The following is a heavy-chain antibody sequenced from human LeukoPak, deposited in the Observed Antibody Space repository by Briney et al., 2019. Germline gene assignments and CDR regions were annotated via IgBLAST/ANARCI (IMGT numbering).Heavy chain of an antibody. Sequence: QPGGSLRLSCAASGFTFSSYEMNWVRQAPGKGLEWVSYISSSGSTIYYADSVKGRFTISRDKSKNTLYLQMNSLRAEDTAVYYCAKSHGYSYGFDYWGQGTLVTVSS. D-gene: IGHD5-18*01. J-gene: IGHJ4*02. CDR1: GFTFSSYE. V-gene: IGHV3-48*03. CDR2: ISSSGSTI. CDR3: AKSHGYSYGFDY.